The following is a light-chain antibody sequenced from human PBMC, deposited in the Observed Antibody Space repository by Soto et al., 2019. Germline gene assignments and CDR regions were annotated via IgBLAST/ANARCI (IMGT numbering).Light chain of an antibody. CDR3: QQHYNTPRT. CDR2: WAS. Sequence: DIVMTQSPDSLAVSLGERATINCKSSQSVLYSSNNKNYLAWYQQKPGQPPKLLIYWASTRESGVPDRFSGSGSGTDFPLTISSLQAEDVAVYYCQQHYNTPRTFGQGTKVEIK. J-gene: IGKJ1*01. V-gene: IGKV4-1*01. CDR1: QSVLYSSNNKNY.